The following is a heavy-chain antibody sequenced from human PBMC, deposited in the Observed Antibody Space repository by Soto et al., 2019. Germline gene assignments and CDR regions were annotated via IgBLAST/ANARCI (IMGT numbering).Heavy chain of an antibody. CDR2: MNPGSGQT. Sequence: SAKASFKASGYTFMNFDISWVGQAAGQGLEWLGWMNPGSGQTGYASKFQGRVAMTRDASTGTSHLELSSLTSDDTAVYYCARMASAGTLNWFDPWGQGTLVTVSS. J-gene: IGHJ5*02. D-gene: IGHD6-13*01. CDR1: GYTFMNFD. V-gene: IGHV1-8*02. CDR3: ARMASAGTLNWFDP.